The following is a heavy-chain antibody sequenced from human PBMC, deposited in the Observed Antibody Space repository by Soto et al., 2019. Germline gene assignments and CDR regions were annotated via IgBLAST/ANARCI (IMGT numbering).Heavy chain of an antibody. CDR1: GGTFSSYA. D-gene: IGHD6-19*01. J-gene: IGHJ3*02. CDR2: IIPIFGTA. CDR3: ARSSSGWYGDDAFDI. V-gene: IGHV1-69*01. Sequence: QVQLVQSGAEVKKPGSSVTVSCTASGGTFSSYAISWVRQAPGQGLEWMGGIIPIFGTANYAQKFQGRVTITADESASTAYMELSSLRSEDTAVYYCARSSSGWYGDDAFDIWGQGTMVTVSS.